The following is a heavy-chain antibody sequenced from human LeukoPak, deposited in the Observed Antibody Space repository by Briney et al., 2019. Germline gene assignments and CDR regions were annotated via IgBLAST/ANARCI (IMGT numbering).Heavy chain of an antibody. CDR3: ARGGGLDV. J-gene: IGHJ6*02. Sequence: GGSRNLSFAAPGFTFVSYWMNWPRQAPGKGLEWVASINHNGNVNYYVDSVKGRFTISRDNAKNSLYLQMSNLRAEDTAVYFCARGGGLDVWGQGATVTVSS. CDR2: INHNGNVN. CDR1: GFTFVSYW. D-gene: IGHD3-16*01. V-gene: IGHV3-7*03.